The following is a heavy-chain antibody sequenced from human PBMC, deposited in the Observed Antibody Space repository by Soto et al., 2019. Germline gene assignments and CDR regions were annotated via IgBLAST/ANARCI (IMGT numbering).Heavy chain of an antibody. J-gene: IGHJ4*02. CDR2: TYYRSKWYN. V-gene: IGHV6-1*01. D-gene: IGHD6-19*01. CDR3: AREPGGWLVFKYYFDY. Sequence: SQTLSLTCVISGDSVSSNSAAWNWIRQSPSRGLEWLGRTYYRSKWYNDYAVSVKSRITINPDTSKNQFSLQLNSVTPEDTAVYYCAREPGGWLVFKYYFDYWGQGTLVTVSS. CDR1: GDSVSSNSAA.